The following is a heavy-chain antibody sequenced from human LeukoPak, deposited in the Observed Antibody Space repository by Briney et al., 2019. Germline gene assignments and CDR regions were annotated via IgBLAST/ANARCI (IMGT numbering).Heavy chain of an antibody. CDR1: GGSISSYY. CDR2: IYYSGST. D-gene: IGHD5-24*01. J-gene: IGHJ4*02. Sequence: SETLSLTCTVSGGSISSYYWSWIRQPPGKGLEWIGYIYYSGSTNYNPSLKSRVTISVDTSKNQFSLKLSSVTAADTAVYYCAREIVRDGYNYPGYWGQGTLVTVSS. CDR3: AREIVRDGYNYPGY. V-gene: IGHV4-59*01.